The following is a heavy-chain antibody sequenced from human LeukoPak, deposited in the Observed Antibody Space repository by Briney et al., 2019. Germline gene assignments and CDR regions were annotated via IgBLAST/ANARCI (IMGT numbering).Heavy chain of an antibody. CDR2: INDNGRA. J-gene: IGHJ6*03. CDR3: ARRWNYGKNYYIDV. D-gene: IGHD1-7*01. CDR1: GGSFSNYY. Sequence: SETLSLTCAVYGGSFSNYYWNWIRQPPGKGLEWLGEINDNGRANYNPSLMSRVTVSVDTSKNQFSLRLTSVTATDTAVYYCARRWNYGKNYYIDVWGKGATVSVSS. V-gene: IGHV4-34*01.